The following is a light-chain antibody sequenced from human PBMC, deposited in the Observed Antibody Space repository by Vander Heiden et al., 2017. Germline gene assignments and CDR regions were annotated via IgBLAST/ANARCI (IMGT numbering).Light chain of an antibody. CDR1: SSHIGSNT. CDR3: AAWDDSLNVHYV. CDR2: TNN. V-gene: IGLV1-44*01. J-gene: IGLJ1*01. Sequence: QSVLTQPPSAYGTPGQRVTIPCSGSSSHIGSNTVNWYQQLPRTAPKLLIYTNNQRPSGVPDRFSGSKSGTSASLAISGLQSEDEADYYCAAWDDSLNVHYVFGTGTKVTVL.